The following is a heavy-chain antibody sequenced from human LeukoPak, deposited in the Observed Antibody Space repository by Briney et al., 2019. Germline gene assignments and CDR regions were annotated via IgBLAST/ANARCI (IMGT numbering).Heavy chain of an antibody. CDR1: GFTFGNYA. Sequence: GGSLRLSCAASGFTFGNYAMSWVRQAPGKGLQWVPAISSSCGGTYYANSVKGRFTISRDNSKNTVHLQMNSLRAEDTAVYYCARRYSSGWFYWGQGTLVTVSS. J-gene: IGHJ4*02. CDR2: ISSSCGGT. D-gene: IGHD6-19*01. CDR3: ARRYSSGWFY. V-gene: IGHV3-23*01.